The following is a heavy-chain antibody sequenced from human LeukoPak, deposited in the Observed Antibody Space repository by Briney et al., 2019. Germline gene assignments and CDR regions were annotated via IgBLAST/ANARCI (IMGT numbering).Heavy chain of an antibody. J-gene: IGHJ4*02. D-gene: IGHD3-10*01. CDR1: GYTFTSYA. Sequence: ASVKVSCKASGYTFTSYAMHWVRQAPGQRLEWMGWINAGNGNTKYSQKFQGRVTITRDTSASTAYMELSSLRSEGTAVYYCARSITMVRGDPYYFDYWGQGTLVTVSS. V-gene: IGHV1-3*01. CDR2: INAGNGNT. CDR3: ARSITMVRGDPYYFDY.